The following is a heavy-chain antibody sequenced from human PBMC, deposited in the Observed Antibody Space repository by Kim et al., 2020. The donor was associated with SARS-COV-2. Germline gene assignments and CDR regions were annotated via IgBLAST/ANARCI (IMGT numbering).Heavy chain of an antibody. V-gene: IGHV3-23*01. Sequence: LSLTCAASGFTFSSYGMSWVRQAPGKGLEWVSAISGSGYTTNYADSVKGRFTISRDNSKNTLYLQINSLRVEDTAVYYCAKKCSVGGTEARDKAFDYWGQGILVTVSS. CDR3: AKKCSVGGTEARDKAFDY. J-gene: IGHJ4*02. CDR1: GFTFSSYG. D-gene: IGHD1-26*01. CDR2: ISGSGYTT.